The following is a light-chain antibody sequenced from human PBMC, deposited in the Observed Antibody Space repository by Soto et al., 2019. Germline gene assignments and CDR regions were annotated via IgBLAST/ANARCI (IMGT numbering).Light chain of an antibody. V-gene: IGKV3-20*01. CDR2: AIS. Sequence: EIVLTRSPGTLSLSPGESAALSCRASQSITSNYLVWYRQKPGQAPRLLIYAISSRAAGIPDRFSGSGSGTDFTLTITRLEPEDSAIYYCQQHSNSPWTFGQGTRVEV. CDR1: QSITSNY. CDR3: QQHSNSPWT. J-gene: IGKJ1*01.